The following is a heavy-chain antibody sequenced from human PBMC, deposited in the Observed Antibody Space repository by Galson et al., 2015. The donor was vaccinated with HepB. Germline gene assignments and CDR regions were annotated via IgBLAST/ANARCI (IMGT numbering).Heavy chain of an antibody. V-gene: IGHV3-66*02. CDR2: IYGGGST. CDR1: GFTVSSNY. CDR3: ARGTPYNFDTSGYFPLYYLDY. J-gene: IGHJ4*02. D-gene: IGHD3-22*01. Sequence: SLRLSCAASGFTVSSNYMRWVRQAPGKGLEWVSVIYGGGSTYYADSVKGRFSISRDNSKNTLSLQRSSLRAEDTAVYYCARGTPYNFDTSGYFPLYYLDYWGQGTLVTVSS.